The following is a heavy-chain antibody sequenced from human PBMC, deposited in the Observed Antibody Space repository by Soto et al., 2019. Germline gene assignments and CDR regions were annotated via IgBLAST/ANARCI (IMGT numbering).Heavy chain of an antibody. V-gene: IGHV4-61*08. Sequence: SETLSLTCTVSGGSIRSGGHYWSWIRQHPGKGLEWIGYIYYSGSTYYNPSLKSRVTISVDTSKNQLSLKLSSVTAADTAVYYCARDKITGLFDYWGQGTLVTVSS. CDR1: GGSIRSGGHY. D-gene: IGHD2-8*02. CDR2: IYYSGST. J-gene: IGHJ4*02. CDR3: ARDKITGLFDY.